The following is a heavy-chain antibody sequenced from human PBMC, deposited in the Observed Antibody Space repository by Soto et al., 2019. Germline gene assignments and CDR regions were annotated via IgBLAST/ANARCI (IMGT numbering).Heavy chain of an antibody. D-gene: IGHD4-4*01. Sequence: EVQLVESGGGLVQPGGSLRLSCAASGFTVSNNYMIWFRLPPGKGLEWVSLIYSGGTTYYADSVKRRFTISRDNAKNTLYLQMNSLRVEDTAVYYCARNGWGMATVGMWGPGTLVTVSS. CDR2: IYSGGTT. V-gene: IGHV3-53*01. CDR1: GFTVSNNY. CDR3: ARNGWGMATVGM. J-gene: IGHJ4*02.